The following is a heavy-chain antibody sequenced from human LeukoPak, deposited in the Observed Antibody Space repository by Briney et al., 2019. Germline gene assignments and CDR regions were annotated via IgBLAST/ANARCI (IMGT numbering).Heavy chain of an antibody. CDR1: GFTFSSYA. D-gene: IGHD4-17*01. J-gene: IGHJ6*02. V-gene: IGHV3-7*01. Sequence: PGGSLRLSCAASGFTFSSYAMSWVRQAPGKGLEWVANIKQDGSEKYYVDSVKGRFTISRDNAKNSLYLQMNSLRAEDTAVYYCARVTDYGDHHYGMDVWGQGTTVTVSS. CDR3: ARVTDYGDHHYGMDV. CDR2: IKQDGSEK.